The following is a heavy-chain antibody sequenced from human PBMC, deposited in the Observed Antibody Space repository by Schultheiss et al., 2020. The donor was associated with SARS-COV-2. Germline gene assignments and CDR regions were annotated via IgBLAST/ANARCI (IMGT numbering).Heavy chain of an antibody. J-gene: IGHJ5*02. CDR1: GGSISSYY. D-gene: IGHD5-18*01. V-gene: IGHV4-4*07. CDR2: IYTSGST. CDR3: ARSLTAMGEFDP. Sequence: SETLSLTCTVSGGSISSYYWSWIRQPAGKGLEWIGRIYTSGSTNYNPSLKSRVTISVDTSKNQFSLKLSSVTAADTAVYYCARSLTAMGEFDPWGQGTLVTVYS.